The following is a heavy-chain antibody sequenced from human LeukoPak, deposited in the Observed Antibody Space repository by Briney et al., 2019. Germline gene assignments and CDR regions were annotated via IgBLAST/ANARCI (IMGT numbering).Heavy chain of an antibody. V-gene: IGHV3-30-3*01. CDR1: GFTFSSYA. CDR3: FAESYGGNDY. J-gene: IGHJ4*02. Sequence: GRSLRLSCAASGFTFSSYAMHWVRQAPGKGLEWVAVISYDGSNKYYADSVKGRFTISRDNSKNTLYLQMNSLRAEDTAVYYCFAESYGGNDYWGQGTLVTVSS. CDR2: ISYDGSNK. D-gene: IGHD4-23*01.